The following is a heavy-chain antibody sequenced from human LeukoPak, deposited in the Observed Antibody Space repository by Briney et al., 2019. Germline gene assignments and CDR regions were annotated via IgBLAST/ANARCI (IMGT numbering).Heavy chain of an antibody. Sequence: GGSLRLSCEGSAFIFSGHWMNWARQAPGKGLEWVASINHNGNVNYYVDSVKGRFTISRDNAKNSLYLQMSNLRAEDTAVYFCARGGGLDVWGQGATVTVSS. CDR3: ARGGGLDV. CDR2: INHNGNVN. CDR1: AFIFSGHW. J-gene: IGHJ6*02. V-gene: IGHV3-7*03. D-gene: IGHD3-16*01.